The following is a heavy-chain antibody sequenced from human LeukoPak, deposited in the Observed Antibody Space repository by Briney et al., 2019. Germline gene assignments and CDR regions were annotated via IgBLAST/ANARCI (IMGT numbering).Heavy chain of an antibody. J-gene: IGHJ1*01. Sequence: SQTLSLTCAISGDSVSNNNAAWNWIRQSPSRGLEWLGRTYYRTRWYDDYPVSLRSRISINPDTSKNQVSLQLNFVTPDDTAIYYCTRGGRGETVALFETWGQGTPVTVSS. V-gene: IGHV6-1*01. D-gene: IGHD6-19*01. CDR2: TYYRTRWYD. CDR3: TRGGRGETVALFET. CDR1: GDSVSNNNAA.